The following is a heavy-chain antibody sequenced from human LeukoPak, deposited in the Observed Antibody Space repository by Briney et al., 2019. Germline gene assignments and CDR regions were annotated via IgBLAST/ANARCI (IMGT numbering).Heavy chain of an antibody. D-gene: IGHD2/OR15-2a*01. CDR3: AKDIIARDYYYYGMDV. Sequence: GGSLRLSCAASGFTFTSYWMHWVRQAPGKGLVWVARSNADGSGISYADSVKGRFTISRDNAKNSLYLQMNSLRAEDTALYYCAKDIIARDYYYYGMDVWGQGTTVTVSS. V-gene: IGHV3-74*01. J-gene: IGHJ6*02. CDR1: GFTFTSYW. CDR2: SNADGSGI.